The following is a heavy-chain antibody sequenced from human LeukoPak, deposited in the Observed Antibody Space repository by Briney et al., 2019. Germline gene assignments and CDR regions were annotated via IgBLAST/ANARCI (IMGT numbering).Heavy chain of an antibody. V-gene: IGHV3-21*01. CDR2: ISSSSSYI. Sequence: PGGSLRLSCAASGFTFSSYSMNWVRQAPGKGLEWVSSISSSSSYIYYADSVKGRFTISRDNAKNSLYLQMNSLRAEDTAVYYCARGPDIPVAKYYFDYWGQGTLVTVSS. J-gene: IGHJ4*02. CDR3: ARGPDIPVAKYYFDY. D-gene: IGHD6-19*01. CDR1: GFTFSSYS.